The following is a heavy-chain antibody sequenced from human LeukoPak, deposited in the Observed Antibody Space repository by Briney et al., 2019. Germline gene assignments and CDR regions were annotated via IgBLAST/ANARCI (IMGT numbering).Heavy chain of an antibody. CDR1: GGSISSSSYY. J-gene: IGHJ6*03. Sequence: SETLSLTCTVSGGSISSSSYYWGWLRQPPGKGLEWIGSIYYSGSTYYNPSLKSRVTISVDTSKNQFSLKLSSVTAADTAVYYCARDGGKAAAGRGGYYYYYYMDVWGKGTTVTISS. CDR3: ARDGGKAAAGRGGYYYYYYMDV. D-gene: IGHD6-13*01. CDR2: IYYSGST. V-gene: IGHV4-39*07.